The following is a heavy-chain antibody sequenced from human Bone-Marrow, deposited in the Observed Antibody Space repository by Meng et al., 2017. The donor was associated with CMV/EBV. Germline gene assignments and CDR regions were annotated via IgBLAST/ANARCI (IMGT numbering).Heavy chain of an antibody. D-gene: IGHD3-22*01. V-gene: IGHV1-2*02. CDR3: ARESSDHTDKADY. CDR2: INPNSGGT. J-gene: IGHJ4*02. CDR1: GYTFTGYY. Sequence: ASVKVSCKASGYTFTGYYLHWVRQAPGQGLEWVGWINPNSGGTNYAQKFQGRVTMTRDTSISTAYMELSRLRSDDTAVYYCARESSDHTDKADYWGQGTLVTVSS.